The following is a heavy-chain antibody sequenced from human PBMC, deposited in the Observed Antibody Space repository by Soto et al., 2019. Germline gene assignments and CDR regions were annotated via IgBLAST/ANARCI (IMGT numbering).Heavy chain of an antibody. CDR1: GGSISSGDYY. V-gene: IGHV4-30-4*01. CDR3: ARGSILTMVRGFNWVDN. D-gene: IGHD3-10*01. Sequence: SETLSLTCTVSGGSISSGDYYWGWIRQPPGKGLEWMGYIYYSGSTYYSPSLKSRVTISVDTSKNQFSLKLSSVTAADTAVYYCARGSILTMVRGFNWVDNWGQRTLVSV. J-gene: IGHJ5*02. CDR2: IYYSGST.